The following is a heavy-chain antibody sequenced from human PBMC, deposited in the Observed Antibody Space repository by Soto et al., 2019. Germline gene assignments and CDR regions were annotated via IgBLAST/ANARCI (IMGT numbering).Heavy chain of an antibody. CDR1: GYTFTSYA. Sequence: ASVTVSCKASGYTFTSYAMHWVRQAPGQRLEWMGWINAGNGNTKYSQKFQGRVTITRDTSASTAYMELSSLRSEDTAVYYCARAEGIFYYYYYMDVWGKGTTVTVSS. D-gene: IGHD1-20*01. J-gene: IGHJ6*03. CDR3: ARAEGIFYYYYYMDV. V-gene: IGHV1-3*01. CDR2: INAGNGNT.